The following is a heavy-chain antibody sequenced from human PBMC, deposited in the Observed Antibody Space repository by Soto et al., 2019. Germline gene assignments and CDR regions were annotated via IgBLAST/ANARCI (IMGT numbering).Heavy chain of an antibody. D-gene: IGHD6-19*01. Sequence: GGSLRLSCAASGFTFSSYWMSWVRQAPGKGLEWVANIKQDGSEKYYVDSVKGRFTISRDNAKNSLYLQMNSLRAEDTAVYYCARVSSGWYLSSWNYWGQGTLVTVSS. CDR3: ARVSSGWYLSSWNY. V-gene: IGHV3-7*05. CDR2: IKQDGSEK. J-gene: IGHJ4*02. CDR1: GFTFSSYW.